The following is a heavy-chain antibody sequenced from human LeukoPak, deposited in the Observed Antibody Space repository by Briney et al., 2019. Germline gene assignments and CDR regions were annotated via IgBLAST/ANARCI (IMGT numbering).Heavy chain of an antibody. D-gene: IGHD3-3*01. J-gene: IGHJ4*02. CDR1: GFTFSSYS. CDR3: AREDFWSGYSIDY. V-gene: IGHV3-21*01. Sequence: PGGSLRLSCAASGFTFSSYSMNWVRQAPRKGLEWVSCISSSSSYIYYADSVKGRFAISRDNAKNSLYLQMNSLRDTAVYYCAREDFWSGYSIDYWGQGTLVTVSS. CDR2: ISSSSSYI.